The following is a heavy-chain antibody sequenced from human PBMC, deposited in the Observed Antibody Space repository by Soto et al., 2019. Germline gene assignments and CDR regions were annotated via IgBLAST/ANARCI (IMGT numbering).Heavy chain of an antibody. Sequence: PSETLSLTCTVSGGSISSSSYYWGWIRQPPGKGLEWIGSIYYSGSTYYNPSLKSRVTISVDTSKNQFSLKLSSVTAADTAVYYCARLYGYCIRNSCHGHYAMDVWGQGTTVT. V-gene: IGHV4-39*01. CDR1: GGSISSSSYY. CDR3: ARLYGYCIRNSCHGHYAMDV. CDR2: IYYSGST. J-gene: IGHJ6*02. D-gene: IGHD2-2*01.